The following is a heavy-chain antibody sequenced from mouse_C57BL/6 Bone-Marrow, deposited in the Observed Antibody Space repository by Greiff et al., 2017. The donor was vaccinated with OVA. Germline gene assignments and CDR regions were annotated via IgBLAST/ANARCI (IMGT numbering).Heavy chain of an antibody. Sequence: QVQLQQPGAELVKPGASVTLSCKASGFTFTSYWMQWVKQRPGKGLEWIGEIDPSDSYTKYNQKFKGMAILTVDTYSSTAVMQLSSLTSEDDAVKYCSRGHGNYVFDYWGQGTTLTVSS. CDR1: GFTFTSYW. V-gene: IGHV1-50*01. J-gene: IGHJ2*01. CDR2: IDPSDSYT. D-gene: IGHD2-1*01. CDR3: SRGHGNYVFDY.